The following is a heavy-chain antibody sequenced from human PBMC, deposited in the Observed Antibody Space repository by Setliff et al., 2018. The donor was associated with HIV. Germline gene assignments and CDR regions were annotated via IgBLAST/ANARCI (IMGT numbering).Heavy chain of an antibody. Sequence: PGGSLRLSCAASGFTFDDYAMHWVRQAPGKGLEWVSGISWNSGSIGYADSVKGRFTISRDNAKNSVYLQMNSLRAQDTAFYYCTKLVVGFSGTSAYMDVWGKGTTVTVSS. CDR1: GFTFDDYA. CDR2: ISWNSGSI. D-gene: IGHD1-26*01. V-gene: IGHV3-9*01. CDR3: TKLVVGFSGTSAYMDV. J-gene: IGHJ6*03.